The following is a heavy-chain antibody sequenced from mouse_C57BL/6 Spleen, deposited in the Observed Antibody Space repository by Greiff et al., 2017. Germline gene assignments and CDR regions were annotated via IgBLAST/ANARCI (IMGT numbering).Heavy chain of an antibody. D-gene: IGHD2-4*01. Sequence: VMLVESGAELVRPGASVKLSCKASGYTFTDYYINWVKQRPGQGLEWIARIYPGSGNTYYNEKFKGKATLTAEKSSSTAYMQLSSLTSEDSAVYFCARSLYYDSAWFAYWGQGTLVTVSA. J-gene: IGHJ3*01. CDR1: GYTFTDYY. CDR2: IYPGSGNT. V-gene: IGHV1-76*01. CDR3: ARSLYYDSAWFAY.